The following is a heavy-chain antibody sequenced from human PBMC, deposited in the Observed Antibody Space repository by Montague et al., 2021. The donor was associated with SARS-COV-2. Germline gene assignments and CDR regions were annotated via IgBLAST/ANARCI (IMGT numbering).Heavy chain of an antibody. CDR3: AKDIAVLGELSYYYGMDV. J-gene: IGHJ6*02. CDR2: ISGSGGST. CDR1: GFTFSSYA. V-gene: IGHV3-23*01. Sequence: SLRLSCAASGFTFSSYAMGWVRQAPGKGLEWVSAISGSGGSTYYADSVKGRFTISRDNSKNTLYLQMNSLRAEDTAVYYCAKDIAVLGELSYYYGMDVWGQGTTVTVPS. D-gene: IGHD3-10*01.